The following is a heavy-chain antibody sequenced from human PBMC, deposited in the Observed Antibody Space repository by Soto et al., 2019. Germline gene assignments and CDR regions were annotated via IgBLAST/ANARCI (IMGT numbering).Heavy chain of an antibody. Sequence: SETLSLTCAVYGGSFSGYYWSWIRQPPGKGLEWIGEINHSGSTNYNPSLKSRVTISVDTSKNQFSLKLSSVTAADTAVYYCARGGTRGGYDSIRNYYYYYMDVWGKGTTVTVSS. CDR3: ARGGTRGGYDSIRNYYYYYMDV. V-gene: IGHV4-34*01. CDR1: GGSFSGYY. D-gene: IGHD5-12*01. J-gene: IGHJ6*03. CDR2: INHSGST.